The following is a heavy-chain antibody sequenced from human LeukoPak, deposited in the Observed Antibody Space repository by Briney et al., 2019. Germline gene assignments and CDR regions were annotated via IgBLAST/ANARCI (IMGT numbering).Heavy chain of an antibody. V-gene: IGHV4-59*08. Sequence: SETLSLACTVSGGSISSFYWSWIRQPPGMGLEWIGYSHGNGDTNYNPSLKSRVTISVDTSKNQCSLKLTSVTAADTAVYYCARHRAYDSGTYYRWFDPWGPGTLVTVSS. CDR3: ARHRAYDSGTYYRWFDP. J-gene: IGHJ5*02. D-gene: IGHD3-22*01. CDR2: SHGNGDT. CDR1: GGSISSFY.